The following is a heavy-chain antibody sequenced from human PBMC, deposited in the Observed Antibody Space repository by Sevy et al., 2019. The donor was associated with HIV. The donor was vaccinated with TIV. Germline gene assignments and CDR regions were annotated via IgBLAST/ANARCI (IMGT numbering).Heavy chain of an antibody. CDR2: IKGDGSDK. Sequence: GGSLRLSCAASGFTFSANWMNWVRQAPGKGLEWVANIKGDGSDKQYVDSVEGRFTISRDNAKNLLYLQMNSLRVEDKAVYYCAHETFGRFESWGQGTLVTVSS. CDR1: GFTFSANW. J-gene: IGHJ4*02. CDR3: AHETFGRFES. V-gene: IGHV3-7*01. D-gene: IGHD3-16*01.